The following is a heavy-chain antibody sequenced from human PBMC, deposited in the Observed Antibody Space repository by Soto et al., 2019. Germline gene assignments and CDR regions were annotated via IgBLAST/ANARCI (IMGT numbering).Heavy chain of an antibody. V-gene: IGHV1-69*13. Sequence: SVKVSCKASGGTFSSYAISWVRQAPGQGLEWVGGIIPIFGTANYAQKFQGRVTITADESTSTAYMELSSLRSEDTAVYYCARDRYGGNPVSYYYHGMDVWGQGTTVTVSS. D-gene: IGHD2-15*01. CDR3: ARDRYGGNPVSYYYHGMDV. J-gene: IGHJ6*02. CDR1: GGTFSSYA. CDR2: IIPIFGTA.